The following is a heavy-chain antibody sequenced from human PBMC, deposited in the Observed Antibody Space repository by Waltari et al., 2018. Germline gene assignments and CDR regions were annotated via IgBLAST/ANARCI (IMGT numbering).Heavy chain of an antibody. Sequence: QLQLQESGPGLVKPSETLSLTCTVSGVSISTNNYYWGWIRQPPGKGLEWIGTIKYSGYTNYNPSLNRRVSISVDTSKNEISLKLRSATAADTAVYYCASRARRTSDMEVADFYDHWGQGTLVTVSS. J-gene: IGHJ4*02. CDR1: GVSISTNNYY. V-gene: IGHV4-39*01. D-gene: IGHD2-2*01. CDR2: IKYSGYT. CDR3: ASRARRTSDMEVADFYDH.